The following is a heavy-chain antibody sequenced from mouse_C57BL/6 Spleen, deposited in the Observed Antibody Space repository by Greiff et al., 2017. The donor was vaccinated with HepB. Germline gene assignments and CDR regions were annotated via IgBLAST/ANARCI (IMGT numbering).Heavy chain of an antibody. V-gene: IGHV10-1*01. D-gene: IGHD1-1*01. CDR3: VRQDYGSSYFDY. CDR1: GFSFNTYA. Sequence: EVQGVESGGGLVQPKGSLKLSCAASGFSFNTYAMNWVRQAPGKGLEWVARIRSKSNNYATYYADSVKDRFTISRDDSESMLYLQMNNLKTEDTAMYYCVRQDYGSSYFDYWGQGTTLTVSS. J-gene: IGHJ2*01. CDR2: IRSKSNNYAT.